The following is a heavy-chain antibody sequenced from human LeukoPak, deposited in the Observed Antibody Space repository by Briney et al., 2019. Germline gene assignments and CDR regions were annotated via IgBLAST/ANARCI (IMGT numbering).Heavy chain of an antibody. CDR3: ARERGGLRRYFFDY. Sequence: GGSLRLSCAASGFTVSYDYMSWVRQAPGKGLEWVSVIYSGGSTYYADSVKGRFTISRDNSKNTLYLQMNSLRAEDTAVYYCARERGGLRRYFFDYWGQGTLVTVSS. V-gene: IGHV3-66*01. D-gene: IGHD3-16*01. J-gene: IGHJ4*02. CDR1: GFTVSYDY. CDR2: IYSGGST.